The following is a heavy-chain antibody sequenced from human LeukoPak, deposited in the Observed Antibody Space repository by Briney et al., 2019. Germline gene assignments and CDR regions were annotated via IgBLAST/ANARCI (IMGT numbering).Heavy chain of an antibody. CDR3: ARGRKDCSARNCYSDY. Sequence: PGGSLRLSCAASGFTVSSNYMSWVRQAPGKGLEWVSVIYSGGSTYYADSVKGRFTISRDNSKNTLYLQMNSLRAEDTAVYYCARGRKDCSARNCYSDYWGQGTLVTVSS. CDR1: GFTVSSNY. V-gene: IGHV3-66*01. D-gene: IGHD2-15*01. CDR2: IYSGGST. J-gene: IGHJ4*02.